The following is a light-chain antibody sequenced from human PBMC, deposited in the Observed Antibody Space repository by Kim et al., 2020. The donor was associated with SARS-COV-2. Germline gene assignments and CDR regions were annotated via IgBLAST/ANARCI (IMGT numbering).Light chain of an antibody. CDR1: QSVNSNL. V-gene: IGKV3-20*01. Sequence: GERARQHCRASQSVNSNLVGRYQQKPGQAPSLLIYGASSRATCIPDRFSGSGCGTDFTLTINRLEPEDFAVYYCQQYGSSPPITFGQGTRLEIK. CDR2: GAS. CDR3: QQYGSSPPIT. J-gene: IGKJ5*01.